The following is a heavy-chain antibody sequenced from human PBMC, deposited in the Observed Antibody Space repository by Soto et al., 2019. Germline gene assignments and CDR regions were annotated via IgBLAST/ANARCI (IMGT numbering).Heavy chain of an antibody. V-gene: IGHV3-30*18. D-gene: IGHD3-22*01. CDR1: GFTFSSYG. CDR3: AKDRAGYYDSSGYPYYFDY. Sequence: GGSLRLSCAASGFTFSSYGMHWVRQAPGKGLEWVAVISYDGSNKYYADSVKGRFTISRGNSKNTLYLQMNSLRAEDTAVYYCAKDRAGYYDSSGYPYYFDYWGQGT. J-gene: IGHJ4*02. CDR2: ISYDGSNK.